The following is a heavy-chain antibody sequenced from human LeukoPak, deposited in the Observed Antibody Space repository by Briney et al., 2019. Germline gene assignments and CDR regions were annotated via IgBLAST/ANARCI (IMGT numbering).Heavy chain of an antibody. D-gene: IGHD3-10*02. Sequence: GASVKVSCKASGYTFTGYYIHWVRQAPGQGLEWMGCINPNSGGTNYAQRFQGRVTMTRDTSISTAYMELSSLRSDDTAVYYCARVYVRGNYVDAFDIWGQGTVVTVSS. CDR1: GYTFTGYY. V-gene: IGHV1-2*02. CDR2: INPNSGGT. CDR3: ARVYVRGNYVDAFDI. J-gene: IGHJ3*02.